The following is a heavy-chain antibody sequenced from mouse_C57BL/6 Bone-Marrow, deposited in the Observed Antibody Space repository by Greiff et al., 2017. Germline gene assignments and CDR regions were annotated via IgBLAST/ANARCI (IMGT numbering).Heavy chain of an antibody. D-gene: IGHD1-3*01. CDR2: IDPENGDT. CDR3: VLNRSGYPEFAY. CDR1: GFNIKDAY. Sequence: EVQLQQSGAELVRPGASVKLSCTASGFNIKDAYMHWVKQRPEQGLEWIGWIDPENGDTEYASKFQGKATITADTSSNTAYLQLSSLTSYDAAADYCVLNRSGYPEFAYWGQGTTLTVSA. V-gene: IGHV14-4*01. J-gene: IGHJ2*01.